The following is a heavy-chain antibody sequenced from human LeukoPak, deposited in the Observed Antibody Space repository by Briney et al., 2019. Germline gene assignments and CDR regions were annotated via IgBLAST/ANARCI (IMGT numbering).Heavy chain of an antibody. V-gene: IGHV1-2*02. J-gene: IGHJ5*02. D-gene: IGHD2-8*02. Sequence: ASVKVSCVASGYTFTAYYMHWVRQAPGQGLEWMGWININSGGTKNTQKLQGRVTMTRDTSISTAYMELSGLTSDDTAVYYCARGTGSSWSDPWGQGTLVTVSS. CDR1: GYTFTAYY. CDR3: ARGTGSSWSDP. CDR2: ININSGGT.